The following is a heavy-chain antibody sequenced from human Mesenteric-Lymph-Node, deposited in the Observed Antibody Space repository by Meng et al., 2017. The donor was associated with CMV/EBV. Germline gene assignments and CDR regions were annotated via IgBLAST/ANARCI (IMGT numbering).Heavy chain of an antibody. V-gene: IGHV3-48*04. J-gene: IGHJ6*02. D-gene: IGHD2-2*01. CDR1: GFTFSSYA. Sequence: GESLKISCAASGFTFSSYAMSWVRQAPGKGLEWVSYISSSGSTIYYADSVKGRFTISRDNAKNSLYLQMNSLRAEDTAVYYCARGVVVPAAYPVNYGMDVWGQGTTVTVSS. CDR3: ARGVVVPAAYPVNYGMDV. CDR2: ISSSGSTI.